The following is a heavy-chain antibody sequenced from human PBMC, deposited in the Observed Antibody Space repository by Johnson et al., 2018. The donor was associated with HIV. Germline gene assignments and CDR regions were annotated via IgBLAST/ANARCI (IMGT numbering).Heavy chain of an antibody. CDR3: AKDRYYDSSGPDAFDI. CDR2: IYSGGST. CDR1: GFNVSSNY. Sequence: VQLVESGGGVVQPGGSLRLSCAVSGFNVSSNYMSWVRQAPGKGLEWVSVIYSGGSTYYADSVKGRFTISRDNSKNTLYLQMNSLRAEDTAVYYCAKDRYYDSSGPDAFDIWGQGTMVTVSS. D-gene: IGHD3-22*01. V-gene: IGHV3-66*01. J-gene: IGHJ3*02.